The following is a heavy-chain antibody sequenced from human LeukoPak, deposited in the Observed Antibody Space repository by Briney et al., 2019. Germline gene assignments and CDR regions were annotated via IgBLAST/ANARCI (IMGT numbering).Heavy chain of an antibody. V-gene: IGHV4-61*08. Sequence: SETLSLTCTVSGGSISSGGYYWSWIRQPPAKGLEWIGYIYYSGSTNYNPSLKSRVTISVDTSKKQFSLKLSSVTAADTAVYYCARTYCGGDCYTLRKPFDYWGQGTLVTVSS. J-gene: IGHJ4*02. CDR3: ARTYCGGDCYTLRKPFDY. D-gene: IGHD2-21*02. CDR2: IYYSGST. CDR1: GGSISSGGYY.